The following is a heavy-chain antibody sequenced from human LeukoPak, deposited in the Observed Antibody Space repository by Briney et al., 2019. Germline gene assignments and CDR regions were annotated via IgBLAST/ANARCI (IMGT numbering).Heavy chain of an antibody. CDR2: IFLNGKT. J-gene: IGHJ3*02. CDR1: GGSISSYY. CDR3: AKSNGYGLVDI. Sequence: SETLSLTCTVSGGSISSYYWSWIRQPPGKGLEWIGYIFLNGKTEYSPSLESRVTISLDTSRNQFSLKLNSVTAADTAVYYCAKSNGYGLVDIWGQGTMVTVSS. V-gene: IGHV4-59*12. D-gene: IGHD3-10*01.